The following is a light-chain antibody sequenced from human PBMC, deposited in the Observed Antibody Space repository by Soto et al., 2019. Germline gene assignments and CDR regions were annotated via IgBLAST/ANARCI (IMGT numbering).Light chain of an antibody. CDR3: QYYTGSPWT. J-gene: IGKJ1*01. CDR2: GAS. V-gene: IGKV1-27*01. CDR1: EDISNY. Sequence: DIQMTQSPSSLSASVGDRVTITCRASEDISNYLAWYQQKPGTAPKLLIYGASTLQSGVPSRCSGSGSGTDLTITISILQAEDVATYCCQYYTGSPWTFGQGTKLDSK.